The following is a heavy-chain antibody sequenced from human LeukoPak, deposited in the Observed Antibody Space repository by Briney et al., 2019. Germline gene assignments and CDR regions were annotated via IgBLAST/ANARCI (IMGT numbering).Heavy chain of an antibody. D-gene: IGHD3-10*01. CDR1: GFTFGSYG. CDR3: ASYQYGSGSWN. J-gene: IGHJ4*02. Sequence: GESLKISCAASGFTFGSYGMSWVRQAPGKGLEWVSFISGSGGNTYYADSVKGRFTISRDNSKNTLFLQVNSLRGEDTAVYYCASYQYGSGSWNWGQGTLVTVSS. CDR2: ISGSGGNT. V-gene: IGHV3-23*01.